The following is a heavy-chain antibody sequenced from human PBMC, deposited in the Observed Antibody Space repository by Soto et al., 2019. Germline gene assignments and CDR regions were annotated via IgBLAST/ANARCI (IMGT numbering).Heavy chain of an antibody. D-gene: IGHD3-10*01. Sequence: ASVKVSCKASGYTFTSYGISWVRQAPGQGLEWMGWISAYNGNTNYAQKLQGRVTMTTDTSTSTAYMELRGLKSDDTAVYYCATPTPLRGAMITNINFDFWGQGTPVTVSS. V-gene: IGHV1-18*01. CDR3: ATPTPLRGAMITNINFDF. J-gene: IGHJ4*02. CDR2: ISAYNGNT. CDR1: GYTFTSYG.